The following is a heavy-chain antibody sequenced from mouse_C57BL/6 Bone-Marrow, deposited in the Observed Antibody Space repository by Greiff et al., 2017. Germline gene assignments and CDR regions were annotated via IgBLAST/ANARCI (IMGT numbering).Heavy chain of an antibody. Sequence: EVHLVESGGGLVKPGGSLKLSCAASGFTFSSYAMSWVRQTPEKRLEWVATISDGGSYTYYPDNVKGRFTISRDNAKNNLYLQMSHLKSEDTAMYYCARYGNPAYWGQGTSVTVSS. CDR3: ARYGNPAY. V-gene: IGHV5-4*01. CDR2: ISDGGSYT. J-gene: IGHJ4*01. CDR1: GFTFSSYA. D-gene: IGHD2-10*02.